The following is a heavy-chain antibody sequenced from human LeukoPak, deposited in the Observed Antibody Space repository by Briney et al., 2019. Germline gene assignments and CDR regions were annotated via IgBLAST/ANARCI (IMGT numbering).Heavy chain of an antibody. J-gene: IGHJ4*02. CDR3: AEGGSPYYYDSSGYYYPDY. CDR2: ISGSGGST. CDR1: GFTFSSYA. Sequence: PGGSLRLSCAASGFTFSSYAMSWVRQAPGKGLEWVSAISGSGGSTYYADSVKGRFTISRDNSKNTLYLQMNSLRAEDTAVYYCAEGGSPYYYDSSGYYYPDYWGQGTLVTVSS. V-gene: IGHV3-23*01. D-gene: IGHD3-22*01.